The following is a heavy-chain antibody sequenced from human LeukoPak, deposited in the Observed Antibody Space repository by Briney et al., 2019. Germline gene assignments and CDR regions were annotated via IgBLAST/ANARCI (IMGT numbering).Heavy chain of an antibody. CDR1: GFTFKSYA. V-gene: IGHV3-64*05. CDR2: INTNGANT. CDR3: VRISSLEDYYYYGMDV. Sequence: PGGSLRLSCSASGFTFKSYAMHWVRQAPGKGLEYVSSINTNGANTYYADSVKGRFTISRDNSRNTVYVQMNSLTPEDTAVYYCVRISSLEDYYYYGMDVWGQGTTVTVSS. J-gene: IGHJ6*02.